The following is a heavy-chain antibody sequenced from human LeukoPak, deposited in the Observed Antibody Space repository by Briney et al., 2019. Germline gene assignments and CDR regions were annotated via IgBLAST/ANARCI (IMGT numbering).Heavy chain of an antibody. Sequence: KPSETLSLTCAVYGGSFSGNNWNWIRQPPGKGLEWIGEINHSGATKYNPSLKSRLTISVDPSKNQFSLKLKSVTAADTAVYYCARGSPKHDSWGQGTLVTVSS. CDR3: ARGSPKHDS. V-gene: IGHV4-34*01. CDR1: GGSFSGNN. CDR2: INHSGAT. J-gene: IGHJ5*01.